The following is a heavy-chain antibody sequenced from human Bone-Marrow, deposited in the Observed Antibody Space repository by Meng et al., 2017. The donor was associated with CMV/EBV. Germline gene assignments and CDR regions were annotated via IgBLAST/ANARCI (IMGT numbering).Heavy chain of an antibody. V-gene: IGHV1-69*05. J-gene: IGHJ6*02. CDR1: GGTFSSYA. CDR2: IIPIFGTA. CDR3: ARENCSSTSCYYGMDV. Sequence: SVKVSCKASGGTFSSYAISWVRQAPGQGLEWMGGIIPIFGTANYAQKFQGRVTITTDESTSTAYMELSSLRSEDTAVYYCARENCSSTSCYYGMDVWCQGTTVTVSS. D-gene: IGHD2-2*01.